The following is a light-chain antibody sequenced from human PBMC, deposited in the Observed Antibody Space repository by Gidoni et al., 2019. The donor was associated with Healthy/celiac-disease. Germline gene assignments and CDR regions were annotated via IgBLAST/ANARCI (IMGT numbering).Light chain of an antibody. J-gene: IGKJ4*01. CDR1: QSISSW. V-gene: IGKV1-5*03. CDR2: KAS. CDR3: QHLYH. Sequence: DIQMTQSPSTLSASVGDRVTITCRASQSISSWLAWYQQKPGKAPKLLIYKASSLESGVPSRFSGSGSGTEFTLTISSLQPDDFATYYCQHLYHFXGXTKVEIK.